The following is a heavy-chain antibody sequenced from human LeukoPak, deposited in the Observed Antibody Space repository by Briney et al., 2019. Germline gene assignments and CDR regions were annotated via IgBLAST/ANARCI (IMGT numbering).Heavy chain of an antibody. CDR1: GDSVSSNSAA. CDR2: TYYRSKWYN. J-gene: IGHJ4*02. V-gene: IGHV6-1*01. Sequence: SQTLSLTCAISGDSVSSNSAAWNWITQSPSRGLEWLGRTYYRSKWYNDYAVSLKSRMTINPDTSRNQFSLQLNSVTPEDTAVYYSARESFSLFDNWGQGTLVTVSS. CDR3: ARESFSLFDN.